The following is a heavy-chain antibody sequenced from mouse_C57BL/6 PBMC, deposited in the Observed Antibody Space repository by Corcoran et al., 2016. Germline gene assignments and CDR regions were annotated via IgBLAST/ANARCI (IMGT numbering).Heavy chain of an antibody. V-gene: IGHV1-76*01. Sequence: QVQLKQSGAELVRPGASVKLSCKASGYTFTDYYINWVKQRPGQGLEWIARIYPGSGNTYYTEKFKGKATLTAEKSSSTAYMQLSSLTSEDSACYFCARDYYGSSYYFDYWGQGTTLTVSS. CDR3: ARDYYGSSYYFDY. J-gene: IGHJ2*01. CDR1: GYTFTDYY. D-gene: IGHD1-1*01. CDR2: IYPGSGNT.